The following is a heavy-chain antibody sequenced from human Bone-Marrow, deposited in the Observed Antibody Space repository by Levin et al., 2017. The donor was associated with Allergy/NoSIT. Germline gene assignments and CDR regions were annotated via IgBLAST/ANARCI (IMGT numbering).Heavy chain of an antibody. V-gene: IGHV1-69*06. J-gene: IGHJ6*02. Sequence: GASVKVSCKASGGTFSSYAISWVRQAPGQGLEWMGGIIPIFGTANYAQKFQGRVTITADKSTSTAYMELSSLRSEDTAVYYCARLKWFGELSSRYYYGMDVWGQGTTVTVSS. CDR2: IIPIFGTA. D-gene: IGHD3-10*01. CDR3: ARLKWFGELSSRYYYGMDV. CDR1: GGTFSSYA.